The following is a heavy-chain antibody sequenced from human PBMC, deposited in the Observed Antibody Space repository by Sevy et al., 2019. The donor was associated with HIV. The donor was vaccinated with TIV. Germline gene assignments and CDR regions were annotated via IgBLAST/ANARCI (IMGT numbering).Heavy chain of an antibody. V-gene: IGHV4-59*08. J-gene: IGHJ6*03. CDR1: GGSISSYY. CDR3: ASQRIAAAGTIYYYYMDV. Sequence: SETLSLTCTVSGGSISSYYWSWIRQPPGKGLEWIGYIYYSGSTNYNPSLKSRVTISVDTSKNQFYLKLSSVTAADTAVYYCASQRIAAAGTIYYYYMDVWGKGTTVTVSS. CDR2: IYYSGST. D-gene: IGHD6-13*01.